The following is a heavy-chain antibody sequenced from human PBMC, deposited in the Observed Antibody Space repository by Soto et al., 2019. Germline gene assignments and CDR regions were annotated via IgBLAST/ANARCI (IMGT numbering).Heavy chain of an antibody. CDR2: TSYDGSNK. CDR1: GFTFRSYV. CDR3: ARWGTTGGLDV. V-gene: IGHV3-33*05. D-gene: IGHD3-16*01. J-gene: IGHJ1*01. Sequence: QVQLVESGGGVVQPGTSLRLSCVGSGFTFRSYVIHWVRQAPGKGLEWVALTSYDGSNKDYGDSVKGRFTISRDNSRNTVELQMDSLIREDTALYYCARWGTTGGLDVWGQGPLVYVSS.